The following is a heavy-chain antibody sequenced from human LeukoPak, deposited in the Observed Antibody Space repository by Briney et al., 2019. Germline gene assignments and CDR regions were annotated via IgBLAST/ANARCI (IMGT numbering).Heavy chain of an antibody. D-gene: IGHD3-22*01. CDR3: ARLTYYYDSSVYYYFDY. CDR1: GGSFSGYY. Sequence: PSETLSLTCAVYGGSFSGYYWSWIRQPPGKGLEWIGEINHSGSTNYNPSPKSRVTISVDTSKNQFSLRLSSVTAADTAVYYCARLTYYYDSSVYYYFDYWGQGTLVTVSS. CDR2: INHSGST. V-gene: IGHV4-34*01. J-gene: IGHJ4*02.